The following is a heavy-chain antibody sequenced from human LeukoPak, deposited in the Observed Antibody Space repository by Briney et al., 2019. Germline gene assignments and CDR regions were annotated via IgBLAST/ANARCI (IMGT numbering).Heavy chain of an antibody. V-gene: IGHV6-1*01. D-gene: IGHD4-17*01. CDR3: ARIATVTQDDY. J-gene: IGHJ4*02. Sequence: SQTLSLTCAISGDSVSNNRAGWNWIRQSPSRGLEWLGRTYYRSKWYNDYALSVKSRITINPDTSKNQFSLQLNSVTPEDTVVYYCARIATVTQDDYWGQGTLVTVSS. CDR1: GDSVSNNRAG. CDR2: TYYRSKWYN.